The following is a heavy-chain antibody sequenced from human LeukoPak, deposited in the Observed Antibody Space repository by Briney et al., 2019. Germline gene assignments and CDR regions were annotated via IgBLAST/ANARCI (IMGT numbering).Heavy chain of an antibody. J-gene: IGHJ4*02. CDR1: GFTFSRFG. CDR2: IWYDGSNK. D-gene: IGHD3-10*01. V-gene: IGHV3-33*01. CDR3: AGSYYNVFDY. Sequence: PGRSLRLSCAASGFTFSRFGMHWVRQAPGKGLEWVAVIWYDGSNKYYADSVKGRFTISRDNSKNTLYLQMNSLRAEDTAVYYCAGSYYNVFDYWGQGTLVTVSS.